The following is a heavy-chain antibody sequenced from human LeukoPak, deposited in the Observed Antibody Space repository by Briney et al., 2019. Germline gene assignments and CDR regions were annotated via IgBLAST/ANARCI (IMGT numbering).Heavy chain of an antibody. D-gene: IGHD3-3*01. CDR2: SSAYNGNT. CDR1: GYTFTSYG. CDR3: ARDPGYYDFWSGTHYFDY. J-gene: IGHJ4*02. Sequence: ASVKVSCKASGYTFTSYGISWVRQAPGQWLELMGWSSAYNGNTNYAQKLQGRVTMTTDTSTSTAYMELRSLRSDDTAVYYCARDPGYYDFWSGTHYFDYWGQGTLVTVSS. V-gene: IGHV1-18*01.